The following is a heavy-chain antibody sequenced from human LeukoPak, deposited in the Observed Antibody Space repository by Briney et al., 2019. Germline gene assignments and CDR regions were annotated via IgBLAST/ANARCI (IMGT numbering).Heavy chain of an antibody. J-gene: IGHJ4*02. Sequence: PSETLSLTCSVSGASISTYYWSWIRQPPGKGLEWIGYLYFGGSTNYNPSLKSRVTISPDTSKNQFSLKLNSVTAADTAVYYCARGGGSWSFDYLGQGTLVTVSS. V-gene: IGHV4-59*01. CDR3: ARGGGSWSFDY. CDR1: GASISTYY. D-gene: IGHD5-12*01. CDR2: LYFGGST.